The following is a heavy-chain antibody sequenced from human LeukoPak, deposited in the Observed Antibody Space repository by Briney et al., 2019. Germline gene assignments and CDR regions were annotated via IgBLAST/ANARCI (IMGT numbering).Heavy chain of an antibody. CDR2: FYTSGSI. Sequence: SQTLSLTCTVSGGSISSGTYYWNWLRQPAGKGLEWLGRFYTSGSINYNPSLESRVTISVDTSKNQFSLKLSSVTAADTAVYYCARNGVVSNFDYWGQGTLVTVSS. CDR1: GGSISSGTYY. J-gene: IGHJ4*02. D-gene: IGHD3-3*01. V-gene: IGHV4-61*02. CDR3: ARNGVVSNFDY.